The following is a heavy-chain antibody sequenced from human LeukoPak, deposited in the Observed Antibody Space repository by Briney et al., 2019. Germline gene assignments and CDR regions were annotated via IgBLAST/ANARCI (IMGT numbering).Heavy chain of an antibody. CDR1: GGSFSGYY. D-gene: IGHD1-1*01. CDR3: ARPVQLEEVAY. J-gene: IGHJ4*02. V-gene: IGHV4-34*01. CDR2: INHSGTT. Sequence: SETLSLTCAVYGGSFSGYYWSWIRQPPGKGLEWIGEINHSGTTNYNPSLKSRVPISVDTSKNQFSLKLSSVTAAHTAVYYCARPVQLEEVAYWGQGTLVTVSS.